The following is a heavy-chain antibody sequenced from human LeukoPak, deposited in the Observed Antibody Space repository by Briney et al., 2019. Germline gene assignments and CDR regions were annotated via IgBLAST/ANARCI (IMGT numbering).Heavy chain of an antibody. V-gene: IGHV2-5*02. CDR3: AHRLRRGVPPTY. D-gene: IGHD3-16*01. Sequence: ESGPTLVKPTQTLTLTCTMSGFSLTTSEVGVTWIRQPPGKALEWLALIYWDDDKRYSPSLKSRLTITKDTSNSQVVLTMTNMDPVDTATYYCAHRLRRGVPPTYWGQGTLVTVSS. CDR1: GFSLTTSEVG. J-gene: IGHJ4*02. CDR2: IYWDDDK.